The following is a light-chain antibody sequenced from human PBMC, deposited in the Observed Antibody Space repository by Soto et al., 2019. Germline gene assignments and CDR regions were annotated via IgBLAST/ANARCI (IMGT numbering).Light chain of an antibody. CDR2: VNGDGSH. J-gene: IGLJ2*01. CDR1: RGHSNYA. V-gene: IGLV4-69*01. CDR3: QTWDTGIVV. Sequence: QLALTQSSSASASLGASVKLTCTLSRGHSNYAITWHQQQPEKGLRFLMKVNGDGSHNKGDGIPDRFSGSSSGAERYLSISSLQSEDEADYYCQTWDTGIVVFGGGTKVTVL.